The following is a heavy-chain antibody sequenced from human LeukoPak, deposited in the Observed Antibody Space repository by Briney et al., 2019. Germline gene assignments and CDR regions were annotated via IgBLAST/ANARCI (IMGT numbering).Heavy chain of an antibody. CDR3: ARANSWGSEAHADFDY. CDR1: GYSISSGYY. D-gene: IGHD7-27*01. J-gene: IGHJ4*02. V-gene: IGHV4-38-2*02. CDR2: IYHSGST. Sequence: SETLSLTCTVSGYSISSGYYWGWIRQPPGKGLEWIGSIYHSGSTYYNPSLKSRVTISVDTSKNQFSLKLSSVTATDTAVYYCARANSWGSEAHADFDYWGQGTLVTVSS.